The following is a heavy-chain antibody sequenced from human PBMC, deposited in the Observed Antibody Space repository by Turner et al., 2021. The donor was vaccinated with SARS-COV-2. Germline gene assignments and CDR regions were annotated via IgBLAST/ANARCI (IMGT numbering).Heavy chain of an antibody. CDR1: GGSISGYY. J-gene: IGHJ4*02. Sequence: QVQLQESGPGLVNPSETLSLTCTVSGGSISGYYWSWIRQPPGKGLEWIGYIYYSGSTNYNPSLKIRVTISIDTSKNQFSLKLNSVTAADTAVYYCARARHNLDVYNYPFDFWGQGALVTVSS. V-gene: IGHV4-59*01. CDR2: IYYSGST. CDR3: ARARHNLDVYNYPFDF. D-gene: IGHD5-12*01.